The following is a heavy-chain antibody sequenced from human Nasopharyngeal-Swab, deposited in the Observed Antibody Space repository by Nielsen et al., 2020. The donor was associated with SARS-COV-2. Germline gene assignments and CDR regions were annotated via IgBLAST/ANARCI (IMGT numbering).Heavy chain of an antibody. Sequence: WIRQPPGKGLEWIGYIYYSGSTYYNPSLKSRVTISVDTSKNQFFLKLSSVTAADTAVYYCARENTYFDYWGQGTLVTVSS. J-gene: IGHJ4*02. CDR3: ARENTYFDY. CDR2: IYYSGST. V-gene: IGHV4-31*02.